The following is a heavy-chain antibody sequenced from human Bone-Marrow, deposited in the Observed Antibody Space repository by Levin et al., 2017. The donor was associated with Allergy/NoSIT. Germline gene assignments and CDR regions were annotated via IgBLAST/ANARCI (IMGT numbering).Heavy chain of an antibody. CDR2: ISGSGGRT. J-gene: IGHJ4*02. V-gene: IGHV3-23*01. D-gene: IGHD3-10*01. CDR3: GRDGPGGGH. Sequence: LSGGSLRLSCAASGFIFSSYGMSWVRQAPGKGLEWVSSISGSGGRTFHADSVKGRFTISRDNSKNTLYLQMNSLRAEDTAVYYCGRDGPGGGHWGQGTLVTVSS. CDR1: GFIFSSYG.